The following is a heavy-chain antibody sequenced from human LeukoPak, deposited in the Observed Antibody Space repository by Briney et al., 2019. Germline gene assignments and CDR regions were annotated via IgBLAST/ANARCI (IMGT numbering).Heavy chain of an antibody. J-gene: IGHJ4*02. CDR3: ASDSSGYRQGDYFDY. D-gene: IGHD3-22*01. CDR2: IYSGGST. CDR1: GFTVSSNY. V-gene: IGHV3-53*01. Sequence: GGSLRLSCAASGFTVSSNYMSWVRQAPGKGLEWVSVIYSGGSTYYADSVKGRFTISRDNSKNTLYLQMNGLRAEDTAVYYCASDSSGYRQGDYFDYWGQGTLVTVSS.